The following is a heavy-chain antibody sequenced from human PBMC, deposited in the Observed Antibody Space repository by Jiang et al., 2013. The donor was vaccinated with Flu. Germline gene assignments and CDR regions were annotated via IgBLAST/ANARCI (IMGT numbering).Heavy chain of an antibody. CDR2: ISWNSGSI. V-gene: IGHV3-9*01. Sequence: PGKGLEWVSGISWNSGSIGYADSVKGRFTISRDNAKNSLYLQMNSLRAEDTALYYCAKDMEQQLVGGFDPWGQGTLVTVSS. CDR3: AKDMEQQLVGGFDP. J-gene: IGHJ5*02. D-gene: IGHD6-13*01.